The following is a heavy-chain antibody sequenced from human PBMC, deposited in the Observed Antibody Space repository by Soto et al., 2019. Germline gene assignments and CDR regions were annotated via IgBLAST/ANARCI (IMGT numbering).Heavy chain of an antibody. J-gene: IGHJ6*02. D-gene: IGHD3-3*01. Sequence: PSETLSLTCAVYGGSFRGYYWSWIRQPPGKGLEWIGEINHSGSTNYNLFLKSRVTISVDTSKNQFSLKLSSVTAADTAVYYCARGLLGRIFGVVMFYYYYGMDVWGQGTTVTVSS. CDR2: INHSGST. CDR3: ARGLLGRIFGVVMFYYYYGMDV. V-gene: IGHV4-34*01. CDR1: GGSFRGYY.